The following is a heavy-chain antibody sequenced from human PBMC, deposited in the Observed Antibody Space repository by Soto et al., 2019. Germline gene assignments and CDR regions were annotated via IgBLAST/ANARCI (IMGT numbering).Heavy chain of an antibody. Sequence: WGSLRLSCAASGFTFSSYSMNWFRQAPGKGLEWVSSISSSSSYIYYADSVKGRFTISRDNAKNSLYLQMNSLRAEDTAVYYCARVVGSPGPIHDYWGQGTLVTVSS. CDR1: GFTFSSYS. D-gene: IGHD1-26*01. CDR2: ISSSSSYI. J-gene: IGHJ4*02. V-gene: IGHV3-21*01. CDR3: ARVVGSPGPIHDY.